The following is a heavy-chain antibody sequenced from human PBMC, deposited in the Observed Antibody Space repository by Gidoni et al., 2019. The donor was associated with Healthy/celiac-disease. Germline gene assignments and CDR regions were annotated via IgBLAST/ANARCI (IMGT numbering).Heavy chain of an antibody. J-gene: IGHJ3*02. Sequence: QVQLVQSGAEVKKPGSSVKVSCKASGGPFSSYAISWVRQAPGQGLEWMGGIIPIFGTANYAQKFQGRVTITADESTSTAYMELSSLRSEDTAVYYCAREGVSGYNSFAAFDIWGQGTMVTVSS. V-gene: IGHV1-69*01. CDR1: GGPFSSYA. D-gene: IGHD5-12*01. CDR2: IIPIFGTA. CDR3: AREGVSGYNSFAAFDI.